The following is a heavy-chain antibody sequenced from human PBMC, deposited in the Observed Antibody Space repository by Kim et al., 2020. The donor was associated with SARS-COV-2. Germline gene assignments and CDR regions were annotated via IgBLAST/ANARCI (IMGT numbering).Heavy chain of an antibody. D-gene: IGHD3-9*01. CDR3: ARIRYFDWLHPSDAFDI. CDR2: ISSSSSYI. J-gene: IGHJ3*02. Sequence: GGSLRLSCAASGFTFSSYSMNWVRQAPGKELEWVSSISSSSSYIYYADSVKGRFTISRDNAKNSLYLQMNSLRAEDTAVYYCARIRYFDWLHPSDAFDIWGQGTMVTVSS. V-gene: IGHV3-21*01. CDR1: GFTFSSYS.